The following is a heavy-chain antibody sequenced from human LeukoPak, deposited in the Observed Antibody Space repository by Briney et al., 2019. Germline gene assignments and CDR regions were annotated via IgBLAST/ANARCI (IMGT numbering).Heavy chain of an antibody. CDR3: AKVRMITMIAYDAFDI. CDR2: IRYDGSNK. CDR1: GFTFSTSA. D-gene: IGHD3-22*01. V-gene: IGHV3-30*02. J-gene: IGHJ3*02. Sequence: GGSLRLSCAASGFTFSTSAMHWVRQAPGKGLEWVAFIRYDGSNKYYADSVKGRFTISRDNSKNTLYLQMNSLRADDTAVYYCAKVRMITMIAYDAFDIWGQGTMVTVSS.